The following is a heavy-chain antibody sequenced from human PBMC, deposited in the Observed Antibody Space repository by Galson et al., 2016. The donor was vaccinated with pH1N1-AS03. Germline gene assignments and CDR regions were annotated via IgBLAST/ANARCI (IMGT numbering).Heavy chain of an antibody. Sequence: SVKVSCKASGGTFSSYVINWVRQAPGQGLEWMGRIIPSLDVPNYAQKFQGRVTITADKSTRTAYMELSSLRSEDTAVYYCARDSTKTGTTEDDALDIWGQGTMVIVSS. J-gene: IGHJ3*02. CDR1: GGTFSSYV. CDR3: ARDSTKTGTTEDDALDI. CDR2: IIPSLDVP. V-gene: IGHV1-69*04. D-gene: IGHD1-14*01.